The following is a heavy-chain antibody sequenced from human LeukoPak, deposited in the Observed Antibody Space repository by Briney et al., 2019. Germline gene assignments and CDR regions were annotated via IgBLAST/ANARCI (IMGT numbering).Heavy chain of an antibody. CDR2: ISSSSSYI. Sequence: GGPLRLSCAASGFTFSSYSMNWVRQAPGKGLEWVSSISSSSSYIYYADSVKGRFTISRDNAKNSLYLQMNSLRAEDTAVYYCARDLGDLGNYYDSSGYYSCYFDYWGQGTLVTVSS. J-gene: IGHJ4*02. D-gene: IGHD3-22*01. V-gene: IGHV3-21*01. CDR1: GFTFSSYS. CDR3: ARDLGDLGNYYDSSGYYSCYFDY.